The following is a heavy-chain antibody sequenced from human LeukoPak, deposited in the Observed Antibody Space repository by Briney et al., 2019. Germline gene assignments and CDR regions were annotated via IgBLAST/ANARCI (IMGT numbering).Heavy chain of an antibody. J-gene: IGHJ5*02. D-gene: IGHD2-2*02. Sequence: SETLSLTCTVSGGSISSGDYYWSWIRQPPGKGLEWIGYIYYSGSTYYNPSLKSRVTISVDTSKNQFSLKLSSVTAADTAVYYCARYPRLYVDCSDPWGQGTLVTVSS. V-gene: IGHV4-30-4*08. CDR1: GGSISSGDYY. CDR3: ARYPRLYVDCSDP. CDR2: IYYSGST.